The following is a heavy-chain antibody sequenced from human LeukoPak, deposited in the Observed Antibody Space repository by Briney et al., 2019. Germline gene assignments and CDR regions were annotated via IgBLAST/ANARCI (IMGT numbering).Heavy chain of an antibody. V-gene: IGHV3-23*01. D-gene: IGHD2-2*01. CDR3: AKDHCSSTSCSSDYYYMDV. CDR2: ISGSGGST. Sequence: GGTLRLSCAASGFTFSSYGMSWVRQAPGKGLEWVSAISGSGGSTYYADSVKGRFTISRDNSKNTLYLQMNSLRAEDTAVYYCAKDHCSSTSCSSDYYYMDVWGKGTTVTISS. CDR1: GFTFSSYG. J-gene: IGHJ6*03.